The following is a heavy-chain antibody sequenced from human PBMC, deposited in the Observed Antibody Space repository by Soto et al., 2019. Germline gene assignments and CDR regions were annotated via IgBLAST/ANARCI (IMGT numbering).Heavy chain of an antibody. J-gene: IGHJ5*02. V-gene: IGHV4-39*01. Sequence: SETLSLTCTVSGGNISSSIYYWGWIHQPPGKGLEWIGSIYYSGSTYYNPSLKSRVTISVDTSKNQFSLKLSSVTAADTAVYYCARQTTNWFDPWGQGTLVTVSS. CDR3: ARQTTNWFDP. D-gene: IGHD4-17*01. CDR2: IYYSGST. CDR1: GGNISSSIYY.